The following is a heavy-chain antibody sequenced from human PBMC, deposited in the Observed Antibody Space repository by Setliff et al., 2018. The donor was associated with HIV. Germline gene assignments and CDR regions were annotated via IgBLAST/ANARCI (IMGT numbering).Heavy chain of an antibody. V-gene: IGHV1-8*02. J-gene: IGHJ4*02. CDR1: GYNFINND. CDR3: ARGTYDSDY. Sequence: GASVKVSCKASGYNFINNDINWVRQATGQGLEWMGWMNPNSGNTGYAQKFQGRVTMTRNTSISTAYTELSSLRSEDTAVYYCARGTYDSDYLGQGTLVTVSS. D-gene: IGHD3-22*01. CDR2: MNPNSGNT.